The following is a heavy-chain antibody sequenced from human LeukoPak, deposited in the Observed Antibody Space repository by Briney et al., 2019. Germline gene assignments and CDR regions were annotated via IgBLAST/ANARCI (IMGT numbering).Heavy chain of an antibody. CDR2: IWSDSSHK. CDR1: GLTFSRYG. D-gene: IGHD6-13*01. Sequence: GWSLRLSRAPSGLTFSRYGMHWIRQAPGKGLEWVAVIWSDSSHKYFVDSMKGRCTISRDNSKNMVYLQMDSLRVEDTAVYYCASAAGAFDMWGQGTLVTVSS. J-gene: IGHJ3*02. CDR3: ASAAGAFDM. V-gene: IGHV3-33*01.